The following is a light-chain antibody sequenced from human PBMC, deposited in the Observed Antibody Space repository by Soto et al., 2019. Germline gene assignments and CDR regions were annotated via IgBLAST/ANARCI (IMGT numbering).Light chain of an antibody. Sequence: AIQMTQSPSSLSASVGDRVTITCRASQGIGTDLGWYQQKPGKAPKLLIYASSSLQSGVPSRFSGSGSGTDSTLTISSLQPEDFATYYCLQDYNYLTFGGGTKVEIK. V-gene: IGKV1-6*01. CDR3: LQDYNYLT. CDR1: QGIGTD. CDR2: ASS. J-gene: IGKJ4*01.